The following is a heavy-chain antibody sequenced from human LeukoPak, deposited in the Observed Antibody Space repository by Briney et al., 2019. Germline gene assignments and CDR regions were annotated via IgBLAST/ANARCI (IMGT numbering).Heavy chain of an antibody. CDR3: ARGDSYYYDSVDI. J-gene: IGHJ3*02. CDR1: GFTFSNYW. Sequence: GGSLRLSCVVSGFTFSNYWISWVRQAPGKGLEWVSYINSSSSTIYYADSVKGRFTISRDNAKNSLYLQMNSLRAEDTAVYYCARGDSYYYDSVDIWGQGTMVTVSS. D-gene: IGHD3-22*01. CDR2: INSSSSTI. V-gene: IGHV3-48*04.